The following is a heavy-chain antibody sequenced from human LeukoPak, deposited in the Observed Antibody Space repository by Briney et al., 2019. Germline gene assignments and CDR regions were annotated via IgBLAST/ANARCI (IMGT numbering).Heavy chain of an antibody. V-gene: IGHV3-7*01. CDR2: IRQDGSEK. CDR1: GLNFEAYW. CDR3: AREGDFWTGFSPNWLDP. J-gene: IGHJ5*02. Sequence: GESLRLSCVDSGLNFEAYWMAWVRQAPGKGPEWVSNIRQDGSEKNYVDSVRGRVTISRDNAKNSLYLQMNSLRAEDTAVYYCAREGDFWTGFSPNWLDPWGQGTLVTVSS. D-gene: IGHD3/OR15-3a*01.